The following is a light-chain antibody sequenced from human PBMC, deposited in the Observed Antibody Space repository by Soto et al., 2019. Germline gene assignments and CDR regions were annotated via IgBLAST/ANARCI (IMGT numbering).Light chain of an antibody. CDR3: QKYTGPPTN. CDR1: QTVSSNY. CDR2: GAS. J-gene: IGKJ5*01. Sequence: EIILTQSPDTLSFSPVEIATLSCMASQTVSSNYLAWCQQRPGQAPRLLIYGASTRAAGIPDRFSGSGSGTDFTLTITRLEPEDPAVYFCQKYTGPPTNFGQGTRLAIK. V-gene: IGKV3-20*01.